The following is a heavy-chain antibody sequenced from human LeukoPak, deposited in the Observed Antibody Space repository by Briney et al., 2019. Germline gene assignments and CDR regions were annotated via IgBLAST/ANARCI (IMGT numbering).Heavy chain of an antibody. Sequence: PGGSLRLSCAASGITLSPYSMNWVRQAPGKGLEWVASISTSSQYIYYADSVKGRFTISRDNAKNSLYLQMNSLRAEDTAVYYCARDPERLPPDCSGGSCYSPDYWGQGTLVTVSS. CDR1: GITLSPYS. CDR2: ISTSSQYI. V-gene: IGHV3-21*01. D-gene: IGHD2-15*01. J-gene: IGHJ4*02. CDR3: ARDPERLPPDCSGGSCYSPDY.